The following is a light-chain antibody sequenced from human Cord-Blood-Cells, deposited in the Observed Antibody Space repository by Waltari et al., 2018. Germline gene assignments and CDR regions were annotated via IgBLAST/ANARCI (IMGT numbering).Light chain of an antibody. Sequence: QSALTPPRPVAGSPGPAVTISCPGTSSDVGGYNYVSWYQQPPGKAPKLMIYDVSKRPSGVPDRFSGSKSGNTASLTISGLQAEDEADYYCCSYAGSYNVVFGGGTKLTVL. J-gene: IGLJ2*01. V-gene: IGLV2-11*01. CDR2: DVS. CDR1: SSDVGGYNY. CDR3: CSYAGSYNVV.